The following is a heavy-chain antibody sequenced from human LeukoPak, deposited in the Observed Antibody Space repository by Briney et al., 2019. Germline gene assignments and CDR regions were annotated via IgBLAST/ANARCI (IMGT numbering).Heavy chain of an antibody. CDR2: IYYSGST. V-gene: IGHV4-59*08. J-gene: IGHJ4*02. Sequence: PSETLSLTCTVSGGSISSYYWSWIRQPPGKGLEWIGHIYYSGSTNYNPSLKSRVTISVDTSKNQFSLKLSSVTAADTAVYYCARRRDGYSNFDYWGQGTLVTVSS. D-gene: IGHD5-24*01. CDR1: GGSISSYY. CDR3: ARRRDGYSNFDY.